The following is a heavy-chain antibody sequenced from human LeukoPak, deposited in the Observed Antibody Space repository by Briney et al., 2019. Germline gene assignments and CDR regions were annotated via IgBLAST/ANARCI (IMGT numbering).Heavy chain of an antibody. J-gene: IGHJ3*01. CDR3: ARQRSDGNSAFDV. D-gene: IGHD2-15*01. CDR1: GYSFTRHW. CDR2: IYPGDSDT. V-gene: IGHV5-51*01. Sequence: GESLKISCKGFGYSFTRHWIGWVRQMPGKGLEWMGIIYPGDSDTRYSPSFQGQVTISADKSISTAFLQWSSLKASDTAIFYCARQRSDGNSAFDVWGQGTMVIVSS.